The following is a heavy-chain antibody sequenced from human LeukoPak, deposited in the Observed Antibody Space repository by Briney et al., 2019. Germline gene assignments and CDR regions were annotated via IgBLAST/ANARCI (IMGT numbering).Heavy chain of an antibody. CDR3: ATSVGRYYFDC. D-gene: IGHD2-15*01. Sequence: PGGSLRLSCAASGFTVSSNYMSWVRQAPGKGLEWASIIYSGGSTNYADSVKGRFTISRDNSKNTLYLHMNSLRAEDTAVYYCATSVGRYYFDCWGQGALVTVSS. CDR2: IYSGGST. V-gene: IGHV3-53*01. CDR1: GFTVSSNY. J-gene: IGHJ4*02.